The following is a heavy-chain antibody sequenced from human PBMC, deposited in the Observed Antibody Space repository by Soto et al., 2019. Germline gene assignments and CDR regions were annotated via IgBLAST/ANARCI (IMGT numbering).Heavy chain of an antibody. Sequence: SATLSLTRTVSGGSISSCSFYWARIRQPPGEGLEWIGEIDHSGSTNYNPSLKSRVTISVDTSKNQFSLKLSSVTAADTAVYYCARGFGSSALYYYYMDVWGKGTTVTVSS. CDR3: ARGFGSSALYYYYMDV. CDR2: IDHSGST. J-gene: IGHJ6*03. CDR1: GGSISSCSFY. V-gene: IGHV4-39*07. D-gene: IGHD6-6*01.